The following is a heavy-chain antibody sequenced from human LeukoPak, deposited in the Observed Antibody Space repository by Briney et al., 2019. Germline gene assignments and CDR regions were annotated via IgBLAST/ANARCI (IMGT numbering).Heavy chain of an antibody. CDR3: AKDPSYSSSSTFDD. D-gene: IGHD2-2*01. CDR2: ISGSGGST. CDR1: RFTFSSYA. Sequence: GGSLRLSCAASRFTFSSYAMSWVRQAPGKGLEWVSAISGSGGSTYYPDSVKGRFTISRDNSKNTLYLQMNSLRAEDTAVYYCAKDPSYSSSSTFDDWGRGTLVTVSS. J-gene: IGHJ4*02. V-gene: IGHV3-23*01.